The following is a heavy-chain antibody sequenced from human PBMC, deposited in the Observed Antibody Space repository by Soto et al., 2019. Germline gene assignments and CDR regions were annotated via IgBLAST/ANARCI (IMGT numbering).Heavy chain of an antibody. Sequence: EVQLVESGGGLVQPGGSLRLSCAASGFTFSSYWMHWVRHAPGKGLVWVSRINSDGSSTSYADSVKGRFTISRDNAKNTLYLQMNSLRAEDTVVYYCAVAVAGPTAIGYWGQGTLVTVSS. CDR3: AVAVAGPTAIGY. J-gene: IGHJ4*02. D-gene: IGHD6-19*01. CDR2: INSDGSST. V-gene: IGHV3-74*01. CDR1: GFTFSSYW.